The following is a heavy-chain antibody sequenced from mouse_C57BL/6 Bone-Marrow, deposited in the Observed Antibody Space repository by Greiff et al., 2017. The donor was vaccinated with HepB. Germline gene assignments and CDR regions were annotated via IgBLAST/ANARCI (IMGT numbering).Heavy chain of an antibody. V-gene: IGHV1-42*01. CDR2: INPSTGGT. CDR3: ARWGTTVGD. D-gene: IGHD1-1*01. CDR1: GYSFTGYY. Sequence: VQLQQSGPELVKPGASVKISCKASGYSFTGYYMNWVKQSPEKSLEWIGEINPSTGGTTYNQKFKAKATLTVDKSSSTAYMQLKSLTSEDSAVYYCARWGTTVGDWGQGTTLTVSS. J-gene: IGHJ2*01.